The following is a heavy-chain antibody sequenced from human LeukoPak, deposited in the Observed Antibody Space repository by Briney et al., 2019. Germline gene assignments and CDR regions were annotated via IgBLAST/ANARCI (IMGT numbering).Heavy chain of an antibody. J-gene: IGHJ4*02. CDR2: ISSSSSYI. CDR3: ARDRTTVTAFDY. V-gene: IGHV3-21*01. Sequence: KPGGSLRLSWAASGFTFSSYSMNWVRQAPGKGLEWVSSISSSSSYIYYADSVKGRFTISRDNAKNSLYLQMNSLRAEDTAVYYCARDRTTVTAFDYWGQGTLVTVSS. D-gene: IGHD4-17*01. CDR1: GFTFSSYS.